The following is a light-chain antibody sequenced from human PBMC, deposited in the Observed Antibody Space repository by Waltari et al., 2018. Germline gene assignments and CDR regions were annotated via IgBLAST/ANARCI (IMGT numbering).Light chain of an antibody. CDR2: RNN. V-gene: IGLV1-47*01. Sequence: QSVLTQPPSASGTPGQRVTISCSGRSSNIGSNYVYWYQQLPGPAPKLLIYRNNQRPSGVPDRFSGSKSGTSASLAISGLRSEDEADYYCAAWDDSLSGNVVFGGGTKLTVL. CDR3: AAWDDSLSGNVV. J-gene: IGLJ2*01. CDR1: SSNIGSNY.